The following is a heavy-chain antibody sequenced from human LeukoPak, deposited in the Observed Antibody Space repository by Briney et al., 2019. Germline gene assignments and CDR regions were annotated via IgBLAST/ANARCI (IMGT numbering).Heavy chain of an antibody. D-gene: IGHD5-12*01. Sequence: QPGGSLRLSCVACGFTFSMSPMTWPPQGPGEGLDWVSSISDDCYTTYYADSVKGRFTVSRDNSRATLYVQKNSLRDDDTVLYFCARVATLPSFYMDVWGKGTTVTISS. V-gene: IGHV3-23*01. CDR3: ARVATLPSFYMDV. CDR2: ISDDCYTT. CDR1: GFTFSMSP. J-gene: IGHJ6*03.